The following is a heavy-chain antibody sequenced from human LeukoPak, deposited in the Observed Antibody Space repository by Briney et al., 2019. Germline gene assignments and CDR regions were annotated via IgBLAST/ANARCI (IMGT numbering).Heavy chain of an antibody. V-gene: IGHV3-30*18. CDR1: GFTFPTYG. D-gene: IGHD4-17*01. Sequence: GGSLRLSCAGSGFTFPTYGMHWVRQAQGKGLEWVAYISYDGNKRYYTDSVKGRFTISRDNSKNMLFLQMSSLRIEDTGVYYCAKDSTRDYGYYGMPESWGQGTLVTVS. CDR3: AKDSTRDYGYYGMPES. CDR2: ISYDGNKR. J-gene: IGHJ4*02.